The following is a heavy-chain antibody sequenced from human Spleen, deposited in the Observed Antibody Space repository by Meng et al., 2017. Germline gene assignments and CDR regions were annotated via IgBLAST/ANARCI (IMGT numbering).Heavy chain of an antibody. CDR1: GGSIRRGGYY. CDR2: IYYSGST. J-gene: IGHJ4*02. V-gene: IGHV4-31*01. Sequence: VRVNGWGPGLVQPSQTLSLTWPFSGGSIRRGGYYWSWIRQHPGKGLEWIGYIYYSGSTYYNPSLKSLVSISVDTSKNKFSMKLRFVTAADTAVYSCASGGVIVATITLDYWGQGTLVTVSS. D-gene: IGHD5-12*01. CDR3: ASGGVIVATITLDY.